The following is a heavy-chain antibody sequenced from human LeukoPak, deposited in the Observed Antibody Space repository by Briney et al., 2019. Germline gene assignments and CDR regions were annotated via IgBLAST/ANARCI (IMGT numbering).Heavy chain of an antibody. V-gene: IGHV4-4*02. CDR3: AQSRGHYCLGY. D-gene: IGHD3-22*01. CDR1: GDSISGDRW. Sequence: PSGTLSLTCAVSGDSISGDRWWSWVRQPPGEGLEWIGEIHHSGYTNYYPSLKSRVTISVDKSKNHFSLGLTSVTAADTAVYYCAQSRGHYCLGYWGQGTLVTVSS. CDR2: IHHSGYT. J-gene: IGHJ4*02.